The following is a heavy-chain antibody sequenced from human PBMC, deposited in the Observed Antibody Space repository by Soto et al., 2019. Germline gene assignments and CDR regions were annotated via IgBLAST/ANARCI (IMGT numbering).Heavy chain of an antibody. Sequence: SETLSITWAVYGGSFSGYYVSWIRQPPGKGLEWIGEINHSGSTNYNPSLKSRVTISVDTSKNQFSLKLSSVTAADTAVYYCARGRSGWRNYYYGMDVWGQGTTVNVSS. CDR2: INHSGST. CDR1: GGSFSGYY. D-gene: IGHD3-3*01. V-gene: IGHV4-34*01. CDR3: ARGRSGWRNYYYGMDV. J-gene: IGHJ6*02.